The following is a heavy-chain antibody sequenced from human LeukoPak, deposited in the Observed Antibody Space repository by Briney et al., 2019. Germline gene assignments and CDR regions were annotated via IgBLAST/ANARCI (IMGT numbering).Heavy chain of an antibody. D-gene: IGHD6-6*01. V-gene: IGHV3-9*01. Sequence: GGSLRLSCAASGFTFDDYAMHWVRQAPGKGLEWVSGISWNSGSIGYADSVKGRFTISRDNAKNSLYLQMNSQRAEDTALYYCAKDKSIAARRAFDIWGQGTMVTVSS. CDR3: AKDKSIAARRAFDI. CDR2: ISWNSGSI. J-gene: IGHJ3*02. CDR1: GFTFDDYA.